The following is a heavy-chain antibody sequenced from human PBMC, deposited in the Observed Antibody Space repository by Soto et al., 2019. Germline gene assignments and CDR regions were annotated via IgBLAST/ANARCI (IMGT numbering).Heavy chain of an antibody. CDR1: GGTFSSYT. CDR3: ASRFDYGDNGLDV. V-gene: IGHV1-69*08. J-gene: IGHJ6*02. CDR2: ISPLLGTA. Sequence: QVQLVQSGAEVKKPGSSVKVSCKASGGTFSSYTFTWVRQAPGQGPEWMGRISPLLGTANYAQKFQGRVMITADKSTNTVYMALSCLRPEDTAIYYCASRFDYGDNGLDVWGQGTTVNVSS. D-gene: IGHD4-17*01.